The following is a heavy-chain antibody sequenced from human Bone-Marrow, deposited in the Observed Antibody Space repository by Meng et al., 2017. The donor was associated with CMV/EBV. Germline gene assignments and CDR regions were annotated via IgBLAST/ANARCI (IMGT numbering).Heavy chain of an antibody. CDR2: IIHVGKP. CDR3: VRSPTGIDY. V-gene: IGHV4-34*12. J-gene: IGHJ4*02. D-gene: IGHD2-8*02. CDR1: GCYLSGAY. Sequence: QVQLPRCGARLFKPAHTLAPTPAFIGCYLSGAYRNWSRKPPGKGLEWIGEIIHVGKPSTKPSLKSRVTISIDTSKKHLSLLRCSVTAAYTALYYCVRSPTGIDYWGQGTLVTVSS.